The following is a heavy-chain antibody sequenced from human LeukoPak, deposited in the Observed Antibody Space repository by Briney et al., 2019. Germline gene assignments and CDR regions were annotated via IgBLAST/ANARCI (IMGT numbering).Heavy chain of an antibody. CDR3: ATRYYHGSEDV. CDR1: GYSFTSYW. CDR2: IKQDGSEK. D-gene: IGHD3-10*01. J-gene: IGHJ6*04. Sequence: GESLKISCKGSGYSFTSYWIGWVRQAPGKGLEWVANIKQDGSEKYYVDSVKGRFTISRDNAKNSLYLQMNSLRAEDTAVYYCATRYYHGSEDVWGKGTTVTVSS. V-gene: IGHV3-7*01.